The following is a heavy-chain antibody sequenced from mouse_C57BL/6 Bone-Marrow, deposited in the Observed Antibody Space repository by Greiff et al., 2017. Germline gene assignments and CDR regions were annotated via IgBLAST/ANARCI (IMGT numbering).Heavy chain of an antibody. D-gene: IGHD1-1*01. V-gene: IGHV15-2*01. Sequence: VQLVESGSELRSPGSSVKLSCKDFDSEVFPIAYMSWVRQKPGHGFEWIGGILPSIGRTIYGEQFEDKATLDADTLSNTAYLELNSLTSEDSAIYYCARRAITTVPYWYFDVWGTGTTVTVSS. J-gene: IGHJ1*03. CDR3: ARRAITTVPYWYFDV. CDR2: ILPSIGRT. CDR1: DSEVFPIAY.